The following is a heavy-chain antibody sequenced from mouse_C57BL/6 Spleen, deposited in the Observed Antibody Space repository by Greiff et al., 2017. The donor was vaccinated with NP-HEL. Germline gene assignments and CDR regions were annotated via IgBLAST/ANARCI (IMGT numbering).Heavy chain of an antibody. V-gene: IGHV1-82*01. D-gene: IGHD2-2*01. CDR1: GYAFSSSW. CDR3: ARGDYGYDWYFDV. CDR2: IYPGDGDT. Sequence: VKLVESGPELVKPGASVKISCKASGYAFSSSWMNWVKQRPGKGLEWIGRIYPGDGDTNYNGKFKGKATLTADKSSSTAYMQLSSLTSEDSAVYFCARGDYGYDWYFDVWGTGTTVTVSS. J-gene: IGHJ1*03.